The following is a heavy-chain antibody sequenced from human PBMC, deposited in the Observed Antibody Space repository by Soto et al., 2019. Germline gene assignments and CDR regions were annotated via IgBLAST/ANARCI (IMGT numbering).Heavy chain of an antibody. CDR2: ISGGGGGT. V-gene: IGHV3-23*01. J-gene: IGHJ4*02. Sequence: EVQLLESGGGLVQPGGSLTLSCAASGFTFSSYAMNWVRQAPGKGLEWGSAISGGGGGTYFADSVKGRFAISRDNSNDTLYLQMNSLRAEYTAIYYCARQWRPRGAYWGQGTLVTVSS. CDR3: ARQWRPRGAY. CDR1: GFTFSSYA. D-gene: IGHD6-19*01.